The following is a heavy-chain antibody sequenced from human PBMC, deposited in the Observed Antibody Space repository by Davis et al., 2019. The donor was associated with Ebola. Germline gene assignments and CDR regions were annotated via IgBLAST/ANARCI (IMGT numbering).Heavy chain of an antibody. D-gene: IGHD3-22*01. CDR2: ISSSGSTI. J-gene: IGHJ4*02. V-gene: IGHV3-11*01. CDR3: ARWSVVIPFDY. Sequence: LSLTCAASGFTFSDYYMSWIRQAPGKGLEWVSYISSSGSTIYYADSVKGRFTISRDNAKNSLYLQMNSPRAEDTAVYYCARWSVVIPFDYWGQGTLVTVSS. CDR1: GFTFSDYY.